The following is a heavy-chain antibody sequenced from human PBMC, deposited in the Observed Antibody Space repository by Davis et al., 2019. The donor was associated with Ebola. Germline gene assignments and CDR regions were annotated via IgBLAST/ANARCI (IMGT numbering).Heavy chain of an antibody. J-gene: IGHJ4*02. V-gene: IGHV1-69*13. CDR2: IIPVFGIP. D-gene: IGHD1-1*01. CDR3: TLRMEYYFDN. CDR1: GGTFSSYA. Sequence: SVKVSCKASGGTFSSYAISWVRQAPGQGLDWMGGIIPVFGIPKYAQKFQGRVTITADESTSTAYMELSSLRSEDTAVYYCTLRMEYYFDNWGQGTLVSVSS.